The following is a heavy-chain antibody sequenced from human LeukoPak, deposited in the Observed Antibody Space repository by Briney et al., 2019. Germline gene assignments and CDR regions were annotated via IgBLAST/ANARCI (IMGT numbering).Heavy chain of an antibody. CDR3: AREIRFYYGSGSRYYYMDV. Sequence: WIRQPPGKGLEWIGSIYFSGSTYYNPSLKSRVTISVDTSKNQFSLKLSSVTAADTAVYYCAREIRFYYGSGSRYYYMDVWGKGTTVTVSS. V-gene: IGHV4-39*07. CDR2: IYFSGST. D-gene: IGHD3-10*01. J-gene: IGHJ6*03.